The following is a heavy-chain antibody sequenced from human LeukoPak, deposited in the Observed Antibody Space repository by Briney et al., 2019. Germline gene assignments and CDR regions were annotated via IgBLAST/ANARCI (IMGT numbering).Heavy chain of an antibody. CDR1: GYTLTELS. Sequence: ASVKVSCKVSGYTLTELSMHWVRQAPGKGLEWMGGFDPEDGETIYAQKFQGRVTMTEDTSTDTAYMELSSLRSEDTAMYYCATGGGLRWELLRHDAFDIWGQGTMVTVSS. CDR2: FDPEDGET. D-gene: IGHD1-26*01. J-gene: IGHJ3*02. CDR3: ATGGGLRWELLRHDAFDI. V-gene: IGHV1-24*01.